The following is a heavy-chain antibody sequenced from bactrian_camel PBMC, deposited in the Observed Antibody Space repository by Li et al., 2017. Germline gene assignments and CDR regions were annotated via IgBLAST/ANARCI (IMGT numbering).Heavy chain of an antibody. Sequence: HVQLVESGGGLVKPGGSLRLSCAFSGFTFNSYHMSWVRQTPGRGLEWVSSIYSHGSNTYYPDSVKGRFTMSSDDAKNTVYLQINSLKSDDTAVYFCSDFNNWGPGTQVTVS. V-gene: IGHV3-2*01. CDR2: IYSHGSNT. J-gene: IGHJ4*01. CDR1: GFTFNSYH. CDR3: SDFNN.